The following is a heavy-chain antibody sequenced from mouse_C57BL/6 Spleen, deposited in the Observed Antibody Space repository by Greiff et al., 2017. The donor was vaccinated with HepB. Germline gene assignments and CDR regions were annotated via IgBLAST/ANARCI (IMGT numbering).Heavy chain of an antibody. V-gene: IGHV5-16*01. J-gene: IGHJ2*01. CDR3: ARVNYYGLDY. CDR2: INYDGSST. D-gene: IGHD1-1*01. CDR1: GFTFSDYY. Sequence: DVQLVESEGGLVQPGSSMKLSCTASGFTFSDYYMAWVRQVPEKGLEWVANINYDGSSTYYLDSLKSRFIISRDNAKNILYLQMSSLKSEDTATYYCARVNYYGLDYWGQGTTLTVSS.